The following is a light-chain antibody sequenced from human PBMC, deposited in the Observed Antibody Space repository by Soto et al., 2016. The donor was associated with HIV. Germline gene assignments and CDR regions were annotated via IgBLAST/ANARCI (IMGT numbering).Light chain of an antibody. Sequence: DIQMTQSPSTLSASVGDRVTITCRASQNIITRLAWYQQKPGRAPKLLIYKASSLESGVPSRFSGSGSGTEFALTISSLQPGDFATFYXQQYDTYPWTFGQGTKVEIK. CDR1: QNIITR. CDR2: KAS. V-gene: IGKV1-5*03. J-gene: IGKJ1*01. CDR3: QQYDTYPWT.